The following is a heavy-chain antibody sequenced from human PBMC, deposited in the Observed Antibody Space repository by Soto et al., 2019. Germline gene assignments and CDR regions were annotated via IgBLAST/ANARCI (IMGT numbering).Heavy chain of an antibody. CDR2: ISSVGGAT. CDR3: AKDRMPVSGTLFDF. J-gene: IGHJ4*02. D-gene: IGHD6-19*01. V-gene: IGHV3-23*01. Sequence: PGGSLRLSCAASGFTFSNFAMSWVRQAPWEGLEWVSGISSVGGATNYADSVKGRFTISRDNSKNTVYLQMNSLRGEDTAVYYCAKDRMPVSGTLFDFWGQGILVTVSS. CDR1: GFTFSNFA.